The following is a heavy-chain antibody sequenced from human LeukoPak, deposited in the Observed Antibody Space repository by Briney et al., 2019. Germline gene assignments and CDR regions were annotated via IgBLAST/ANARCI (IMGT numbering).Heavy chain of an antibody. D-gene: IGHD4-17*01. CDR3: ARVGGTVTTPLFDY. CDR1: EYSINSGYY. V-gene: IGHV4-38-2*01. CDR2: IYYSGST. J-gene: IGHJ4*02. Sequence: PSETLSLTCAVSEYSINSGYYWGWIRQPPGKGLEWIGSIYYSGSTYYNPSLKSRVTISVDTSKNQFSLKLSSVTAADTAVYYCARVGGTVTTPLFDYWGQGTLVTVSS.